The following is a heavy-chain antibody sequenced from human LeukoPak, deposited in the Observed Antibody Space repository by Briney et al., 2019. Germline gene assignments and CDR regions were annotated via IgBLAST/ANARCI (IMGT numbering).Heavy chain of an antibody. CDR1: GGSISSGDYY. J-gene: IGHJ1*01. V-gene: IGHV4-30-4*01. D-gene: IGHD3-22*01. Sequence: SETLSLTCTVSGGSISSGDYYWSWIRQPPGKGLEWIGYIYYSGSTYYNPSLKSRVTISVDTSKNQFSLKLSSVTAADTAVYYCASDYYDSSGYQYFQHWGQGTLVTVSS. CDR3: ASDYYDSSGYQYFQH. CDR2: IYYSGST.